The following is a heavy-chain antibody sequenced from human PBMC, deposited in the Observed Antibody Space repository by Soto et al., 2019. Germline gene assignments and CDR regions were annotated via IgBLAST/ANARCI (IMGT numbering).Heavy chain of an antibody. CDR1: GFSFRNAW. J-gene: IGHJ4*02. V-gene: IGHV3-15*01. Sequence: VGSLRLSCAASGFSFRNAWMSWVRQAPGKGLEWVGRIKSNADGATTGYGAPVEGRFTISRDDSKNTLYLQMDSLKTEDTAVYYCTTYSSDRYYFDYWGQGTLVTVSS. D-gene: IGHD6-19*01. CDR2: IKSNADGATT. CDR3: TTYSSDRYYFDY.